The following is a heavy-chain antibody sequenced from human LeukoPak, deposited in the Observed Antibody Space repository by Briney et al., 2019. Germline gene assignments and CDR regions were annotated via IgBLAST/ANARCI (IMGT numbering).Heavy chain of an antibody. D-gene: IGHD6-13*01. CDR3: AKAASSSWPSYYYGMDV. Sequence: PGGSLRLSCAASGFIFSSYSMSWVRQAPGKGQEWVSVITGSGGNTYYADSVKGRFTISKDNSKNTVYLQMSSLRVDDTAVYYCAKAASSSWPSYYYGMDVWGQGTTVTVSS. J-gene: IGHJ6*02. CDR2: ITGSGGNT. CDR1: GFIFSSYS. V-gene: IGHV3-23*01.